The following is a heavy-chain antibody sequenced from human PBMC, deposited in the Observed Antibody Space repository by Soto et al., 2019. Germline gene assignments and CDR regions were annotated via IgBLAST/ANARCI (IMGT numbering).Heavy chain of an antibody. V-gene: IGHV3-30*18. CDR2: ISYDGSNK. Sequence: VQLVESGGGVVQPGRSLRLSCAASGFTFSSYGMHWVRQAPGKGLEWVAVISYDGSNKYYADSVKGRFTISRDNSKNTLYLQMNSLRAEDTAVYYCAKEGSSSWYSFAFDIWGQGTMVTVSS. J-gene: IGHJ3*02. CDR1: GFTFSSYG. D-gene: IGHD6-13*01. CDR3: AKEGSSSWYSFAFDI.